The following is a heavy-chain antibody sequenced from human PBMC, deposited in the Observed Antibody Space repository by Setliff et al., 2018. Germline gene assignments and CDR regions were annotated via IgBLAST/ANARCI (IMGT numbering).Heavy chain of an antibody. J-gene: IGHJ4*02. Sequence: PSVKVSCKASGYTFTRYAISWVRQAPGQGPEWMGWISAYNGNTNYALKLQDRVIMTADTSTNTVYLDLRSLRSDDSAMYYCTRGQRAWSYWGQGTLVTVSS. CDR2: ISAYNGNT. CDR3: TRGQRAWSY. CDR1: GYTFTRYA. D-gene: IGHD6-19*01. V-gene: IGHV1-18*01.